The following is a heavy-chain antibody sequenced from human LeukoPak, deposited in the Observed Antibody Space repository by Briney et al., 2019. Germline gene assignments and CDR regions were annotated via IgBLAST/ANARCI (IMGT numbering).Heavy chain of an antibody. D-gene: IGHD3-3*01. V-gene: IGHV4-4*07. J-gene: IGHJ1*01. CDR2: IYTSGST. Sequence: PSETLSLTCTVSGASISSYYWSWIRQPAGKGLEWIGRIYTSGSTNYNPSLKSRVTMSVDTSKNQFSLKLSSVTAADTAVYYCARGPLDFWSGYSNTAEYFQHWGQGTLVTVSS. CDR1: GASISSYY. CDR3: ARGPLDFWSGYSNTAEYFQH.